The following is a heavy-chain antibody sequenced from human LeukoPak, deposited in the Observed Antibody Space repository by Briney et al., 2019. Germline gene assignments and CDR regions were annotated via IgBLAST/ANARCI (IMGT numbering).Heavy chain of an antibody. Sequence: GGSLRLSCAASGFTFSSYEMNWVRQAPGKGLEWVSYISSSGSTIYYADSVKGRFTISRDNAKNTLYLQINSLRAEDTAVYYCARDQQWLVPFDYWGQGTLVTVSS. CDR3: ARDQQWLVPFDY. D-gene: IGHD6-19*01. CDR2: ISSSGSTI. V-gene: IGHV3-48*03. CDR1: GFTFSSYE. J-gene: IGHJ4*02.